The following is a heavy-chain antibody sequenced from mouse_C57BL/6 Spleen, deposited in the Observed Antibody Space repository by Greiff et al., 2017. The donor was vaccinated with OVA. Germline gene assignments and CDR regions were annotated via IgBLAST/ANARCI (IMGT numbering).Heavy chain of an antibody. Sequence: VQLQESGAELVKPGASVKLSCKASGYTFTEYTIHWVKQRSGQGLEWIGWFYPGSGSIKYNEKFKDKATLTADKSSSTVYMELSRLTSEDSAVYFCARHEDRSDGYYSWYFDVWGTGTTVTVSS. V-gene: IGHV1-62-2*01. D-gene: IGHD2-3*01. CDR2: FYPGSGSI. CDR3: ARHEDRSDGYYSWYFDV. J-gene: IGHJ1*03. CDR1: GYTFTEYT.